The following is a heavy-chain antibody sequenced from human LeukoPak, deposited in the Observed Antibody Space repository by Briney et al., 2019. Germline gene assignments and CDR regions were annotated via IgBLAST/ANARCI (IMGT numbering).Heavy chain of an antibody. D-gene: IGHD2/OR15-2a*01. CDR2: ISGSGGST. Sequence: GGSLRLSCAASGSTFSSYAMSWVRQAPGKGLEWVSAISGSGGSTYYADSVKGRFTVSRDNSKNSLYLQMNSLRNEDTALYYCARDRVDDYFFFDFWGQGTLVTVSS. V-gene: IGHV3-23*01. CDR3: ARDRVDDYFFFDF. J-gene: IGHJ4*02. CDR1: GSTFSSYA.